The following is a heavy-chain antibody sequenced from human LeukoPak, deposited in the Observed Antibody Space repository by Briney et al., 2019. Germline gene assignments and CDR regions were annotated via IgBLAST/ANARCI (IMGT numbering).Heavy chain of an antibody. J-gene: IGHJ4*02. CDR3: AREGVDYSNSYYFDY. D-gene: IGHD4-11*01. Sequence: SVKVSCKASGGTFSSYAISWVRQAPGQGLEWMGGIIPIFGTANYAQKFQGRVTITADESTSTAYMELSSLRSEDTAVYYCAREGVDYSNSYYFDYWGQGTLVTVSS. CDR2: IIPIFGTA. CDR1: GGTFSSYA. V-gene: IGHV1-69*13.